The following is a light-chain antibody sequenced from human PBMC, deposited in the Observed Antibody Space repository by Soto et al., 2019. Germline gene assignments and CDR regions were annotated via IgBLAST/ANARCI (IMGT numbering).Light chain of an antibody. V-gene: IGLV2-14*01. CDR2: EVS. CDR3: SSYTGSTTWV. Sequence: QSALTQPASVSGSPGQSIAISCTGTNSDVGGYNYVSWYQHHPGKAPELIIYEVSNRPSGVSNLFSGSKSGNTASLTISGLQAEDEADYYCSSYTGSTTWVFGGGTKLTVL. J-gene: IGLJ3*02. CDR1: NSDVGGYNY.